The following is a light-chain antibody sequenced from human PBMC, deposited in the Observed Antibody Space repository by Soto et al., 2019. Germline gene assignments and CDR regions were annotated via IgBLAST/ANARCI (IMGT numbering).Light chain of an antibody. J-gene: IGLJ2*01. V-gene: IGLV1-40*01. CDR2: GNS. Sequence: SVLTKPPSVSGAPGQRVTISCTGSSSNIGAGYDVHWYQQLPGTAPKLLIYGNSNRPSGVPDRFSGSKSGTSASLAITGLQAEDEADYYCQSYDSSLSGFVVFGGGTKLTVL. CDR3: QSYDSSLSGFVV. CDR1: SSNIGAGYD.